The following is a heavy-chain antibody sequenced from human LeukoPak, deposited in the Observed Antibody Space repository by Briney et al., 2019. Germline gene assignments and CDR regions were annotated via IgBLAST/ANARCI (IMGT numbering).Heavy chain of an antibody. Sequence: PGGSLRLSCAASGFTFSDYSMNWVRQAPGKGLEWVSSISSSSSYIYYADSVKGRFTISRDNSKNTLYLQMNSLRAEDTAVYYCAKGGLRFLEWLLYYFDYWGQGTLVTVSS. V-gene: IGHV3-21*04. CDR1: GFTFSDYS. CDR2: ISSSSSYI. CDR3: AKGGLRFLEWLLYYFDY. D-gene: IGHD3-3*01. J-gene: IGHJ4*02.